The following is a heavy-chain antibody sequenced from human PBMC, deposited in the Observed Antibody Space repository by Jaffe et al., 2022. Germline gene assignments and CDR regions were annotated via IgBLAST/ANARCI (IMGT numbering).Heavy chain of an antibody. Sequence: EVQLVESGGGLVQPGGSLRLSCAASGLTFSNYEMNWVRQAPGKGLEWVSHISSSGSTIHYADSVKGRFIISRDNAKNSVYLQMNSLRVEDTAVYYCATGGGLRGGEFEIWGQGTMVTVSS. CDR1: GLTFSNYE. J-gene: IGHJ3*02. CDR3: ATGGGLRGGEFEI. D-gene: IGHD3-16*01. CDR2: ISSSGSTI. V-gene: IGHV3-48*03.